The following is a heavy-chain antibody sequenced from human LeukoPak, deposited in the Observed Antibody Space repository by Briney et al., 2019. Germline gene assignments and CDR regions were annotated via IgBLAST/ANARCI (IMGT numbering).Heavy chain of an antibody. CDR1: GYTFTGYY. D-gene: IGHD2-15*01. J-gene: IGHJ4*02. V-gene: IGHV1-2*02. Sequence: ASVKVSCKASGYTFTGYYMHWVRQAPGQGLEWMGWINPNSGGTNYAQKFQGRVTMTRDTSISTAYMELSRLRSDDTAVYYCARATTYCSGGSCYSPRDYWGQGTLVTVSS. CDR2: INPNSGGT. CDR3: ARATTYCSGGSCYSPRDY.